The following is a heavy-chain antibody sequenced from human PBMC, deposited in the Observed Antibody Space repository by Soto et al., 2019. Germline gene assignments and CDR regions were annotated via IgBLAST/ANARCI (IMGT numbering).Heavy chain of an antibody. Sequence: PGESLKISCKCSGYTFSNYWIDWVRQMPGKGLEWMGIIYPGDSDTRYSPSFQGQVTISVDKSITTAYLQWSSLKASDTAMYYCARRRDGGTYNAFDIWGQGTMVTVSS. CDR3: ARRRDGGTYNAFDI. CDR1: GYTFSNYW. J-gene: IGHJ3*02. V-gene: IGHV5-51*01. CDR2: IYPGDSDT. D-gene: IGHD1-26*01.